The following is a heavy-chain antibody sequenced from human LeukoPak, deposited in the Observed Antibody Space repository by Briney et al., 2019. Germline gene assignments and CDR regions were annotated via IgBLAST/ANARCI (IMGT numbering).Heavy chain of an antibody. CDR2: IYYTGRT. CDR1: GGSISSSSYS. V-gene: IGHV4-39*01. CDR3: GRRSGPFDY. J-gene: IGHJ4*02. Sequence: SETLSLTCTVSGGSISSSSYSWVWIRQPPGKGLEWIGSIYYTGRTYYNPSLQSRVTISVDTSKNQFALKLRSVTAADTAVYYCGRRSGPFDYWGQGTLVTVSS.